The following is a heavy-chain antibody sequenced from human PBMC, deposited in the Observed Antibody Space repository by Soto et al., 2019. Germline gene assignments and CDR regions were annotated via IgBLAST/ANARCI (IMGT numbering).Heavy chain of an antibody. D-gene: IGHD3-10*01. CDR1: GFTFSTYG. CDR2: IWYDGSHM. V-gene: IGHV3-33*01. J-gene: IGHJ3*02. CDR3: ARRAGLRFGELAFDI. Sequence: GGSLRLSCAASGFTFSTYGMHWVRQAPGKGLEWVAIIWYDGSHMFYADSVKGRFTISRDNSKNTVYLQMNSLRAEDTAVYYCARRAGLRFGELAFDIWGQGTAVTVSS.